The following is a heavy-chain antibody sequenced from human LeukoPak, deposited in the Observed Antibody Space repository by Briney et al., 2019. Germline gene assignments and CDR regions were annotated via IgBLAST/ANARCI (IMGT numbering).Heavy chain of an antibody. CDR2: INPSGGST. Sequence: ASVKVSCKASGYTFTSYYMHWVRQAPGQGLEWMGIINPSGGSTSYAQKFQGRVTMTRDVSTSTVYMELSSLRSEDTAVYYCAREPSITIFGGGFDYWGQGTLVTVSS. CDR3: AREPSITIFGGGFDY. CDR1: GYTFTSYY. J-gene: IGHJ4*02. D-gene: IGHD3-3*01. V-gene: IGHV1-46*01.